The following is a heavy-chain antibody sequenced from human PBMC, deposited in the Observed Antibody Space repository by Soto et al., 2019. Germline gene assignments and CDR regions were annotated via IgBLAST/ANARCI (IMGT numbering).Heavy chain of an antibody. Sequence: QVQLVQSGAEVKKPGSSVRVSCKASGGTFSTHAISWVRQAPGRGPEWIGGIIPMYGSRKYAPNFQGRVTMIADASTNTASRELSSLISEDTAVYYCARDPYVGYSVRIGYYGLDVWGQGTTVTVSS. CDR3: ARDPYVGYSVRIGYYGLDV. J-gene: IGHJ6*02. V-gene: IGHV1-69*01. CDR2: IIPMYGSR. D-gene: IGHD2-21*01. CDR1: GGTFSTHA.